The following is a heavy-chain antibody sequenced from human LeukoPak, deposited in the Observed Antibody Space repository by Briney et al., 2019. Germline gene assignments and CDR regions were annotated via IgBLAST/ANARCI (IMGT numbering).Heavy chain of an antibody. D-gene: IGHD3-10*01. CDR2: IYDGGST. CDR3: ARDSGTSGEVKFDP. V-gene: IGHV4-4*07. CDR1: GGSVNSYY. J-gene: IGHJ5*02. Sequence: SETLSLTCTVSGGSVNSYYLSWIRQPAGKTLEWIGRIYDGGSTNCNPSLKSRVTMSVDTSKNQISLKLKSVTAADTAVYYCARDSGTSGEVKFDPWGQGALVAVSS.